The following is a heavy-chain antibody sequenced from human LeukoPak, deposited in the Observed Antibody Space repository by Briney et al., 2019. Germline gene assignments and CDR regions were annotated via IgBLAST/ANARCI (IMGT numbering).Heavy chain of an antibody. CDR1: GFTFSSYR. V-gene: IGHV3-9*01. CDR2: ISWNSGSI. D-gene: IGHD3-22*01. Sequence: GGSLRLSCVVSGFTFSSYRMHWVRQAPGKGLEWVSGISWNSGSIGYADSVKGRFTISRDNAKNSLYLQMNSLRAEDTALYYCAKDKSPAMMGAFDIWGQGTMVTVSS. J-gene: IGHJ3*02. CDR3: AKDKSPAMMGAFDI.